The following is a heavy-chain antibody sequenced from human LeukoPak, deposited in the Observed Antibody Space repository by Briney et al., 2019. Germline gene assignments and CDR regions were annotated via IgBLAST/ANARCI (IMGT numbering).Heavy chain of an antibody. D-gene: IGHD2-15*01. V-gene: IGHV4-4*07. J-gene: IGHJ4*02. Sequence: SETLSLTGTVSGGSIISYYWSWIRQPARKGLEWIGRIYTSGSTNYNPSLKSRVTMSVDTSKNQFSLKLSSVTAADTAVYYCARGRYCSGGSCFEDYYFDYWGQGTLVTVSS. CDR1: GGSIISYY. CDR3: ARGRYCSGGSCFEDYYFDY. CDR2: IYTSGST.